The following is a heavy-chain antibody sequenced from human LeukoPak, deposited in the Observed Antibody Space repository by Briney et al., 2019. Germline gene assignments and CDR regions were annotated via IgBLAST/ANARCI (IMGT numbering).Heavy chain of an antibody. V-gene: IGHV1-2*02. CDR1: GYTFTGYY. D-gene: IGHD3-3*01. CDR2: INPNGGGT. Sequence: ASVKVSCKASGYTFTGYYMHWVRQAPGQGLEWMGWINPNGGGTNYAQKFQGRVTMTRDTSISTAYMELSRLRSDDTAVYYCARVLRLWSGFVDYWGQGTLVTVSS. J-gene: IGHJ4*02. CDR3: ARVLRLWSGFVDY.